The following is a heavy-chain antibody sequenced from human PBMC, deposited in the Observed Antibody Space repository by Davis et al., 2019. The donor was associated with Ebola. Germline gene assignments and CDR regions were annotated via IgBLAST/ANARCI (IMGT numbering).Heavy chain of an antibody. CDR2: ISYSGKYI. CDR3: ARARYGAHSLDY. Sequence: GGSLTLSCAASGFTLSTYTMHWVRQVPGKGLEWVSSISYSGKYIYYVDSVRGRFTVSRDNARNSLFLQVNSLRAEDTAVYYCARARYGAHSLDYWGQGTLVAVSS. CDR1: GFTLSTYT. J-gene: IGHJ4*02. V-gene: IGHV3-21*01. D-gene: IGHD4/OR15-4a*01.